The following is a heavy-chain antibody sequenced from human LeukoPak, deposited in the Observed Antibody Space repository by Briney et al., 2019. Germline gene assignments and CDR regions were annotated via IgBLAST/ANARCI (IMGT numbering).Heavy chain of an antibody. Sequence: GGSLRLSCAASGFTFSSYAMSWVRQAPGKGLEWVSAISGSGGSTYYADSVKGRFTISRDNSKNTLYLQMNSLRAEDTAVYYCAKGVGYCSSTSCLDAFDIWGQGTMVTVSS. J-gene: IGHJ3*02. CDR2: ISGSGGST. D-gene: IGHD2-2*01. CDR1: GFTFSSYA. CDR3: AKGVGYCSSTSCLDAFDI. V-gene: IGHV3-23*01.